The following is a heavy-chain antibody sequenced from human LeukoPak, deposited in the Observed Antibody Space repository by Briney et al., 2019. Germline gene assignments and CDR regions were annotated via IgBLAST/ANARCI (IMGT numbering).Heavy chain of an antibody. D-gene: IGHD5-12*01. J-gene: IGHJ5*02. CDR3: ARDRVTVATGWFDP. V-gene: IGHV4-38-2*02. CDR1: AYSITSAYS. CDR2: IYHSGST. Sequence: PSERLSPTCAVAAYSITSAYSWGWMRQPTGKGLEWIGSIYHSGSTYYNPSLRNRVTISVDTSKNQFSLKLSSVTAADTAVYYCARDRVTVATGWFDPWGQGTLVTVSS.